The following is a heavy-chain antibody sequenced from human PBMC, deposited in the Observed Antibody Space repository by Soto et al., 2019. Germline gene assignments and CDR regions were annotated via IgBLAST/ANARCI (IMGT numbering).Heavy chain of an antibody. J-gene: IGHJ6*03. CDR1: GFSFSTYG. V-gene: IGHV3-23*01. CDR3: VKFRGRAYHYYYMDV. CDR2: YGGSGGST. D-gene: IGHD3-16*01. Sequence: DVQLLESGGGLAQRGGSLRLSCAASGFSFSTYGMTWVSQGPGKGLEWVSYGGSGGSTYYADSVKGRFTISRDNSKNTLYLQMNCLRAEDTAVYYCVKFRGRAYHYYYMDVWGNGTTVTVSS.